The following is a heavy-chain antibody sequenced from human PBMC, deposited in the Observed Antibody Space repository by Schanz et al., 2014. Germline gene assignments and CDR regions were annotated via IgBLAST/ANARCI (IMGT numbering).Heavy chain of an antibody. J-gene: IGHJ4*02. D-gene: IGHD2-2*01. Sequence: EVQLVESGGGLVQPGGSLRLSCAASGFTVNTNYMSWVRQAPGKGLEWISSMYINSGSTQYADSVKGRFTISRDNSKKTLYLQMNSLRAEDTAVHFCARGYCSSNTSCWDYFDYWGQGTLVTVSS. CDR3: ARGYCSSNTSCWDYFDY. CDR2: MYINSGST. CDR1: GFTVNTNY. V-gene: IGHV3-66*01.